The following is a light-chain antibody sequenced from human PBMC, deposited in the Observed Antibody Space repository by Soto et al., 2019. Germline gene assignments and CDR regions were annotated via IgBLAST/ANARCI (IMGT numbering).Light chain of an antibody. V-gene: IGLV2-14*03. Sequence: QSVLTQPASVSGSPGQSITISCTGTSSDVGAYDSVSWYQQHPGKAPKLIIYEVSDRPSGVSTRFSGSKSGSTASLTISGLQADDEADYYCSSYTSNSTRVFGTGTKLTVL. CDR3: SSYTSNSTRV. CDR1: SSDVGAYDS. CDR2: EVS. J-gene: IGLJ1*01.